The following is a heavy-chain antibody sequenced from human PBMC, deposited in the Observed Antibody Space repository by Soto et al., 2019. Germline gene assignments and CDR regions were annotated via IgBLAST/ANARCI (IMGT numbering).Heavy chain of an antibody. CDR1: GGTFSSYA. Sequence: GASVKVSCKASGGTFSSYAISWVRQAPGQGLEWMGGIIPIFGTANYAQKFQGRVTSTADESTSTAYMELSSLRSEDTAVYYCARGQQLASEYFQHWGQGTLVTVSS. CDR3: ARGQQLASEYFQH. J-gene: IGHJ1*01. CDR2: IIPIFGTA. V-gene: IGHV1-69*13. D-gene: IGHD6-13*01.